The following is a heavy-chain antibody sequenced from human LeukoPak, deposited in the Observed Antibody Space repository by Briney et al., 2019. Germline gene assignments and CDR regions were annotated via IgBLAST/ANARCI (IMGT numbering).Heavy chain of an antibody. CDR1: GFTLSSYA. J-gene: IGHJ4*02. CDR2: ISGSGGST. V-gene: IGHV3-23*01. D-gene: IGHD4-23*01. Sequence: GGSLRLSCAASGFTLSSYAMSWVRQAPGKGLEWVSAISGSGGSTYYADSVKGRFTISRDNSKNTLYLQMNSLRAEDTAVYYCARRAGGYSHPYDYWGQGILVTVSS. CDR3: ARRAGGYSHPYDY.